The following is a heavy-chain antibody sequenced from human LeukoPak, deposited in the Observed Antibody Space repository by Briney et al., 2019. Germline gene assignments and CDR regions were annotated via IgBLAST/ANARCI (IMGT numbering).Heavy chain of an antibody. D-gene: IGHD3-3*01. CDR3: AKGDVLRFLEWLPDY. CDR1: GFTFSSYG. J-gene: IGHJ4*02. Sequence: GGSLSLSCAASGFTFSSYGRHGVRQAQGKGLEWVAVIWYDGSNKYYADSVKGRFTISRDNSKNTLYLQMNSLRAEDTAVYYCAKGDVLRFLEWLPDYWGQGTLVTVSS. CDR2: IWYDGSNK. V-gene: IGHV3-30*02.